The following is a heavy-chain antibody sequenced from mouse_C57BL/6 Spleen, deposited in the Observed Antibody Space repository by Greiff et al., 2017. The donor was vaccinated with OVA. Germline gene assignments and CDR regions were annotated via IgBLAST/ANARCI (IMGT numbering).Heavy chain of an antibody. CDR2: IDPEDGET. D-gene: IGHD3-2*02. V-gene: IGHV14-2*01. CDR1: GFNIKDYF. Sequence: VQLKESGAELVQPGASVKLSCTASGFNIKDYFMHWVKQRTEQGLEWIGRIDPEDGETKYAPKFQGKATITADTSSNTAYLQLSSLTSEDTAVYYCAKAQATSWFAYWGQGTLVTVSA. J-gene: IGHJ3*01. CDR3: AKAQATSWFAY.